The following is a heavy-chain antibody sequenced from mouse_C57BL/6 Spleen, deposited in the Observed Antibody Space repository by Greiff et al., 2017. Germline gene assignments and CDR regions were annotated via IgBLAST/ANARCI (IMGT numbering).Heavy chain of an antibody. CDR3: ARHEDGSGGFAY. CDR2: FYPGSGSI. J-gene: IGHJ3*01. Sequence: QVQLQQSGAELVKPGASVKLSCKASGYTFTEYTIHWVKQRSGQGLEWIGWFYPGSGSIKYNEKFKDKATLTANKSSSTVHMELSRLTSEVSAVYFCARHEDGSGGFAYWGQGTLVTVSA. V-gene: IGHV1-62-2*01. CDR1: GYTFTEYT.